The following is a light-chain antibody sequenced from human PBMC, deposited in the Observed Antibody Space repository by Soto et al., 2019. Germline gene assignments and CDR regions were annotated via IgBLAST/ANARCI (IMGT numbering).Light chain of an antibody. CDR3: QQYGSPWT. J-gene: IGKJ1*01. CDR2: GAS. CDR1: QSVRSSY. Sequence: ETVLTQSPGTLSLSPGERATLSCRASQSVRSSYLAWYQQKPGQAPRLLIYGASSRATGIPDRFSGSGSGTDFILTISRLEPEDFAVYYCQQYGSPWTFGQGTKVEIK. V-gene: IGKV3-20*01.